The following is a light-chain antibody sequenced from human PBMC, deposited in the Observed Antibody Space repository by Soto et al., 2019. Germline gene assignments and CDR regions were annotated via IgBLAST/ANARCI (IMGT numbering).Light chain of an antibody. V-gene: IGKV3D-15*01. Sequence: EIVMTQSPATLSVSPVERATLSCMASQSVSSNLAWYQQKPGQAPRLLIYGASTRATGIPARFSGSGSGTEFTLTISSLQSEDFATYYCQQLNFFPITFGQGTRLEIK. CDR2: GAS. CDR3: QQLNFFPIT. J-gene: IGKJ5*01. CDR1: QSVSSN.